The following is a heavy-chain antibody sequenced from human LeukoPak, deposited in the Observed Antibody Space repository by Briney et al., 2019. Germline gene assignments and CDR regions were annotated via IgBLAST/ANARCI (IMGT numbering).Heavy chain of an antibody. V-gene: IGHV1-69*05. CDR3: ARGDFWSGYYRYYYYYMDV. CDR2: IIPIFGTA. Sequence: SVKVSCKASGGTFSSYAISWVRQAPGQGLEWMGGIIPIFGTANYAQKFQGRVTITTDESTSTAYMELSSLRSEDTAVYYCARGDFWSGYYRYYYYYMDVWGKGTTVTVSS. J-gene: IGHJ6*03. CDR1: GGTFSSYA. D-gene: IGHD3-3*01.